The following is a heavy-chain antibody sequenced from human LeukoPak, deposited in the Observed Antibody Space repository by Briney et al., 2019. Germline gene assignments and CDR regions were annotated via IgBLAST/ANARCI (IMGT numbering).Heavy chain of an antibody. CDR1: GFTFSSYG. J-gene: IGHJ4*02. Sequence: GGSLTLSCAASGFTFSSYGMHWVRQAPGKGLEWVSYISSSSSYTNYADSVKGRFTISRDNAKNSLYLQMNSLRAEDTAVYYCTTGEAGAPHDGHWGQGTLVTVSS. V-gene: IGHV3-21*05. D-gene: IGHD3-16*01. CDR3: TTGEAGAPHDGH. CDR2: ISSSSSYT.